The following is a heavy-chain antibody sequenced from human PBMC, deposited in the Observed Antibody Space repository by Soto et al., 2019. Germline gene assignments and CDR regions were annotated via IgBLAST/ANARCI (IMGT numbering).Heavy chain of an antibody. J-gene: IGHJ2*01. CDR1: GGSISSSSYY. D-gene: IGHD6-19*01. CDR2: IYYSGST. Sequence: QLQLQESGPGLVKPSETLSLTCTVSGGSISSSSYYWGWIRQPPGKGLEWIGRIYYSGSTYYNPSLKSRVTISADTSKNQFSLKLSSVTAADTAVYFCGCGWVGYFELWGRGTLVTVSS. V-gene: IGHV4-39*01. CDR3: GCGWVGYFEL.